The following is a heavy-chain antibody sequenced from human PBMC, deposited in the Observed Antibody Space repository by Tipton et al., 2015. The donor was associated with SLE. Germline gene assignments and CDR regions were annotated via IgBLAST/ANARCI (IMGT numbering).Heavy chain of an antibody. J-gene: IGHJ3*02. CDR2: INHSGST. Sequence: TLSLTCVVYGGSFSGYYWSWIRQPPGKGLEWIGEINHSGSTNYNPSLKSRVTISVDTSKNQFSLKLSSVTAADTAVYYCASMGAWGAFDIWGQGTMVTVSS. V-gene: IGHV4-34*01. D-gene: IGHD1-26*01. CDR3: ASMGAWGAFDI. CDR1: GGSFSGYY.